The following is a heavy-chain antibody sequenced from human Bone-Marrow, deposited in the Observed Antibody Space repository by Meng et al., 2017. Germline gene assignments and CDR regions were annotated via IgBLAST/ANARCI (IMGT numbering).Heavy chain of an antibody. J-gene: IGHJ6*01. Sequence: GESLKISCAASGFTFSSYGMHWVRQAPGKGLEWVAVIWYDGSNKYYADSVKGRFTISRDKSKNTLYLQMNSLRAEDTAVYYCARVHYDFWSGYQGYYGMDVWGQGTTVTVSS. CDR2: IWYDGSNK. CDR3: ARVHYDFWSGYQGYYGMDV. CDR1: GFTFSSYG. V-gene: IGHV3-33*01. D-gene: IGHD3-3*01.